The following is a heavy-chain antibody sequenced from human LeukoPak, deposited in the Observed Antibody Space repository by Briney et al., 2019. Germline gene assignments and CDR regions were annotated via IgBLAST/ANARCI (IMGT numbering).Heavy chain of an antibody. CDR2: IRYDGSNK. Sequence: GGSLRLSCAASGFTFSSYGMHWVRQAPGKGLEWVAFIRYDGSNKYYADSVKGRFTISRDNSKNTLYLQMNSLRAEDTAVYYCARETYDFWSGYWGTDAFDIWGQGTMVTVSS. CDR1: GFTFSSYG. CDR3: ARETYDFWSGYWGTDAFDI. V-gene: IGHV3-30*02. J-gene: IGHJ3*02. D-gene: IGHD3-3*01.